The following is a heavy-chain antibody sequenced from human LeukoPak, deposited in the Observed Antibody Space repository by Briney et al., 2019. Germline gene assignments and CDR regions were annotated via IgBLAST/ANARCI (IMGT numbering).Heavy chain of an antibody. V-gene: IGHV3-9*01. CDR3: AKGGYSYGHDYYFDY. CDR1: GFTFDDYA. D-gene: IGHD5-18*01. J-gene: IGHJ4*02. CDR2: ISWNSGSI. Sequence: GGSLRLSCAASGFTFDDYAMHWVRQAPGKGLEWVSGISWNSGSIGYADSVKGRFTISRDNAKNSLCLQMNSLRAEDTALYYCAKGGYSYGHDYYFDYWGQGTLVTVSS.